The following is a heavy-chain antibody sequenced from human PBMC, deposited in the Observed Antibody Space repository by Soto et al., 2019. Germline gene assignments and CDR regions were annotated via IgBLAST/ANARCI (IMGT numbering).Heavy chain of an antibody. V-gene: IGHV3-23*01. CDR1: GFTFSSYA. CDR2: ISGSGGST. J-gene: IGHJ4*02. CDR3: AKNFPYSSGWPFDY. D-gene: IGHD6-19*01. Sequence: EVQLLESGGGLVQAGGSLRLSCAASGFTFSSYAMSWVRQAPGKGLEWVSAISGSGGSTYYADSVKGRFTISRDNSKNTLYLQMNSLRAEDTALHYCAKNFPYSSGWPFDYWGQGTLVTVSS.